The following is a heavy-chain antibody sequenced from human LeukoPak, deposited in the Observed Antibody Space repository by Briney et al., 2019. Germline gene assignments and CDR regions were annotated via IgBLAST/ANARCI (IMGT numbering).Heavy chain of an antibody. CDR2: IYHSGSA. V-gene: IGHV4-4*02. J-gene: IGHJ4*02. D-gene: IGHD5-18*01. CDR1: GGSISSNNW. Sequence: PSETLSLTCGVSGGSISSNNWWSWVRQPPGQGLEWIGEIYHSGSANYNPSLKSRVTISVDTSKNQFSLKLSSVTAADTAVYYCARERKGRIQLWLPYFDYWGQGTLVTASS. CDR3: ARERKGRIQLWLPYFDY.